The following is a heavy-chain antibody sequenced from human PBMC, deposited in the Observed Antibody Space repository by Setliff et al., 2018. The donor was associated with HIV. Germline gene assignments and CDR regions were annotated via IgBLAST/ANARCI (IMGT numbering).Heavy chain of an antibody. V-gene: IGHV1-69-2*01. Sequence: ASVKVSCKASGYTFSDYYMHWVQQAPGKGLEWMGRVDPEDGETKYAEKFQGRVTMTEDTSTDTAYMDLSSLRSEDTAVYYCATSNRAFDIWGQGTMVTVSS. CDR2: VDPEDGET. CDR1: GYTFSDYY. CDR3: ATSNRAFDI. J-gene: IGHJ3*02.